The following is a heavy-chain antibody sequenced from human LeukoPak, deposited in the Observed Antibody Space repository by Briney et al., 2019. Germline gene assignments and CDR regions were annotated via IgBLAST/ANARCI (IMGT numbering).Heavy chain of an antibody. V-gene: IGHV3-48*03. J-gene: IGHJ4*02. D-gene: IGHD3-22*01. CDR1: GFTFSSYE. CDR2: ISSSGSTI. Sequence: PGGSLRLSCAASGFTFSSYEMNWVRQAPGKGLEWVSYISSSGSTIYYADSVKGRFTISRDNAKNSLYLQMNSLRAEDTAVYYCARCDYYDSSGYYYETDYWGQGTLVTVSS. CDR3: ARCDYYDSSGYYYETDY.